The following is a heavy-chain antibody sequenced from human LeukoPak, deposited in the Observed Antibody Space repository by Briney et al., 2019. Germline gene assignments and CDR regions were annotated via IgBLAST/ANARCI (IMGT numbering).Heavy chain of an antibody. Sequence: HTGTSLRLSCAASEFTFRSHGMHWVRQAPGKGLEWVAFIWYDGSNKYYTDSVKGRFTISRDNSKNTLYLQMNSLRAEDTAVYYCAGDRATSYFDYWGQGALVTISS. CDR2: IWYDGSNK. CDR1: EFTFRSHG. J-gene: IGHJ4*02. CDR3: AGDRATSYFDY. D-gene: IGHD1-26*01. V-gene: IGHV3-33*01.